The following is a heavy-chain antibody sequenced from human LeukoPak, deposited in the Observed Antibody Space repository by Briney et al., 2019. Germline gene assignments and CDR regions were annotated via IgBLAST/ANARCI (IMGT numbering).Heavy chain of an antibody. J-gene: IGHJ4*02. CDR2: ISSSSSYI. V-gene: IGHV3-21*01. CDR1: GFTFSSYS. D-gene: IGHD6-13*01. CDR3: AREGPQRPGIAKRLARAPFDY. Sequence: GGSLRLSCAASGFTFSSYSMNWVRQAPGKGLEWVSSISSSSSYIYYADSVKGRFTISRDNAKNSLYLQMNSLRAEDTAVYYCAREGPQRPGIAKRLARAPFDYWGQGTLVTVSS.